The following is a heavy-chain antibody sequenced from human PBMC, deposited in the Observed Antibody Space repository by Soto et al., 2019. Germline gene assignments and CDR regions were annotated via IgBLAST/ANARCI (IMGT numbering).Heavy chain of an antibody. J-gene: IGHJ3*02. CDR2: ISSSSSYI. CDR1: GFTFSSYS. Sequence: GGSLRLSCAASGFTFSSYSMNWVRQAPGKGLEWVSSISSSSSYIYYADSVKGRFTISRDNAKNSLYLQMNSLRAEDTAVYYCARALGYCSVGSCYSGALTAIHIRCQGPMVTGSS. D-gene: IGHD2-15*01. V-gene: IGHV3-21*01. CDR3: ARALGYCSVGSCYSGALTAIHI.